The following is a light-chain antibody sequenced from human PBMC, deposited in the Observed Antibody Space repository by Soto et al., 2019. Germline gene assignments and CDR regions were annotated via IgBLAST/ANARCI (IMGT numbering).Light chain of an antibody. CDR1: SSDVGGSNS. CDR2: GVY. V-gene: IGLV2-8*01. CDR3: SSYAGGNNLGV. Sequence: QSALTQPHSASGSPGQSVTISCTGTSSDVGGSNSVSWYQQHPAKAPKLIIYGVYNRPSGVPDRFSGSKSGNTASLTVSGLQAEDEADYYCSSYAGGNNLGVFGGGTKVTVL. J-gene: IGLJ2*01.